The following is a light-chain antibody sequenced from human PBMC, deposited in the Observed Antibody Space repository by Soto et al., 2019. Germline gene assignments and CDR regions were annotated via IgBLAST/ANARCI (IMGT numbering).Light chain of an antibody. CDR1: QGISSW. CDR2: AAS. Sequence: EIKMTKSPSSLSASVGARAPITCRASQGISSWLAWYQQKPEKAPKSLIYAASSLQSGVPSRFSGSGSGTEFTLTISSLQPEDFATYYCQQANSLPLTFGGGTKLDIK. V-gene: IGKV1-12*01. J-gene: IGKJ4*01. CDR3: QQANSLPLT.